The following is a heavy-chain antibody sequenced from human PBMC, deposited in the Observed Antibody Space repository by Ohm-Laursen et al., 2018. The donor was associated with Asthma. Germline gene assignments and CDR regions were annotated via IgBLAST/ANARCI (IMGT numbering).Heavy chain of an antibody. CDR1: GFTFRSYA. Sequence: SLRLSCAASGFTFRSYAMHWVRQAPGKGLEWVAVGGSYYDGGLKYYADSVNGRFTVSRDDSKNKLYLQMNSLRPDDTAVYYCARDVMEWYLPAFDFWGQGTLVTVSS. CDR2: GGSYYDGGLK. D-gene: IGHD3-3*01. J-gene: IGHJ4*02. CDR3: ARDVMEWYLPAFDF. V-gene: IGHV3-30-3*01.